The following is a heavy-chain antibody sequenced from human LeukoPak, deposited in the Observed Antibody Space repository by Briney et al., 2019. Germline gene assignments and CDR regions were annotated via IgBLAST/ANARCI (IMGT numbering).Heavy chain of an antibody. D-gene: IGHD2/OR15-2a*01. Sequence: GGSLRLSCAASGFTFDQYAMPWVRQAPGRGLEWVSGINWASGNIEYADPVKGRFTISRDNARNSLYLQMSSLRAEDTALYYCAKVKERTAFYARGYFDSWGQGTLVTVSS. J-gene: IGHJ4*02. CDR1: GFTFDQYA. V-gene: IGHV3-9*01. CDR3: AKVKERTAFYARGYFDS. CDR2: INWASGNI.